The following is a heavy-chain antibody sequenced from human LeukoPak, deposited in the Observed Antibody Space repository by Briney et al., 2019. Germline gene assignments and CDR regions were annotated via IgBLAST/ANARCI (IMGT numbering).Heavy chain of an antibody. D-gene: IGHD1-26*01. CDR1: GGTFSSYA. Sequence: ASVKVSCKASGGTFSSYAISWVRQAPGQGLEWMGWISAYNGNTNYAQKLQGRVTMTTDTSTSTAYMELRSLRSDDTAVYYCARGGTPGAISTTMDVWGKGTTVTVSS. V-gene: IGHV1-18*01. J-gene: IGHJ6*04. CDR2: ISAYNGNT. CDR3: ARGGTPGAISTTMDV.